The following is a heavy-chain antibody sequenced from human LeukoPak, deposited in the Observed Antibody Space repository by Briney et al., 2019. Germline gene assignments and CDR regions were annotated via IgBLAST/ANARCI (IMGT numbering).Heavy chain of an antibody. CDR3: ARRSVSWNYFDY. CDR2: IYYSGST. Sequence: SETLSLTCTVSGGSMSPYHWGWIRQPPGKGLEWTGYIYYSGSTNYNPSLNSRVTISVDTSKNQFSLRLSSVTAADTAVYYCARRSVSWNYFDYWGQGTLVTVSS. D-gene: IGHD3-3*01. J-gene: IGHJ4*02. V-gene: IGHV4-59*08. CDR1: GGSMSPYH.